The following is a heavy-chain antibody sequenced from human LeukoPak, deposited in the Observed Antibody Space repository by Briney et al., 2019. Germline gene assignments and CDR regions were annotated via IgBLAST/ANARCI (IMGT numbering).Heavy chain of an antibody. J-gene: IGHJ4*02. CDR2: SHNSGNT. Sequence: SQTLSLTCIVSGGSISRGSYYWNWIRQPAGKGLEWMGRSHNSGNTNYNPSLKSRVTISVDTSKNQFSLNLSSVTAADTAVYYCARQTFGVLYFDSWGPGTLVIVSS. CDR3: ARQTFGVLYFDS. V-gene: IGHV4-61*02. D-gene: IGHD3-10*01. CDR1: GGSISRGSYY.